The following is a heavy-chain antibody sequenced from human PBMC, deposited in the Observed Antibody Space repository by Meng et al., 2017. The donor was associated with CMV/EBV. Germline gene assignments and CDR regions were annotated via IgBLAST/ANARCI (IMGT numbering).Heavy chain of an antibody. CDR3: ARDSQTPGIAAVGPVDYYYGMDV. D-gene: IGHD6-13*01. CDR1: GGSVSSGSYY. V-gene: IGHV4-61*01. CDR2: IYYSGST. Sequence: GSLRLSCTVSGGSVSSGSYYWSWIWQPPGKGLEWIGYIYYSGSTNYNPSLKSRVTISVDTSKNQFSLKLSSVTAADTAVYYCARDSQTPGIAAVGPVDYYYGMDVWGQGTTVTVSS. J-gene: IGHJ6*02.